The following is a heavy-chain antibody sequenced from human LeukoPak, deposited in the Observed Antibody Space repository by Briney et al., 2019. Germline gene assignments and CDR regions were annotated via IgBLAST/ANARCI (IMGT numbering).Heavy chain of an antibody. Sequence: RASVKVSCKASGGTFSSYAISWVRQAPGQGLEWMGRINPNSGGTNYAQKFQGRVTMTRDTSISTAYMELSRLRSDDTAVYYCARDLLLWFGELSEDSYWGQGTLVTVSS. J-gene: IGHJ4*02. D-gene: IGHD3-10*01. CDR2: INPNSGGT. CDR1: GGTFSSYA. V-gene: IGHV1-2*06. CDR3: ARDLLLWFGELSEDSY.